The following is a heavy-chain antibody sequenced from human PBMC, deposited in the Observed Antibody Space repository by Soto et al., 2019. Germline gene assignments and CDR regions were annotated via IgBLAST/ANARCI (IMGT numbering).Heavy chain of an antibody. CDR1: GFTFSSYW. Sequence: EVHLVESGGGLVQPGGSLRLSCAASGFTFSSYWMSWVRQAPGKGLEWVANIKYDGSEKYYVDSVKGRFTISRDNAKNSGYVQMNILRDGDTAGYYCARGEQWLVRWVYWGQGTLVTVSS. V-gene: IGHV3-7*04. D-gene: IGHD6-19*01. J-gene: IGHJ4*02. CDR2: IKYDGSEK. CDR3: ARGEQWLVRWVY.